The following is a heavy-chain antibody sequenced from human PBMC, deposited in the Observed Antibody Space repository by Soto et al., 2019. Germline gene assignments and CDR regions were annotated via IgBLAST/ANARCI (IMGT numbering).Heavy chain of an antibody. V-gene: IGHV2-5*02. CDR2: IYWDDAK. D-gene: IGHD5-18*01. CDR1: GFSLSTSGVN. Sequence: QITLKESGPTLVKPTQTLTLTCTFSGFSLSTSGVNVGWIRQPPGKALEWLALIYWDDAKRYSPSLKSRLTITKDTSKNQVVTTMTNMDPVDTAAYYCAHRRRGYSYGDYFDYWGQGTLVTVSS. J-gene: IGHJ4*02. CDR3: AHRRRGYSYGDYFDY.